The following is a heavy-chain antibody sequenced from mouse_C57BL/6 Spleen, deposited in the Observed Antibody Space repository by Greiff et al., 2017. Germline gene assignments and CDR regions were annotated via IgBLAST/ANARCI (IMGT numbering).Heavy chain of an antibody. CDR1: GYAFSSSW. CDR2: IYPGDGDT. J-gene: IGHJ4*01. Sequence: VQLVESGPELVKPGASVKISCKASGYAFSSSWMHWVKQRPGKGLEWIGRIYPGDGDTNYTGKFKGKATLTADTSSSTAYMQLSSLTSEDSAVYFCARSEYYGAYCYAMDYWGQGTSVTVSS. D-gene: IGHD1-1*01. V-gene: IGHV1-82*01. CDR3: ARSEYYGAYCYAMDY.